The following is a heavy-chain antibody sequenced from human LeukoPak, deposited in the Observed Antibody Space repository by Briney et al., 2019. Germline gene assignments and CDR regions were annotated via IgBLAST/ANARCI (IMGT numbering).Heavy chain of an antibody. Sequence: PGGSLRLSCAASGFTFSSYAMSWVRQAPGKGLEWVANIKQDGSEKYYVDSVKGRFTISRDNAKNSLYLQMNSLRAEDTAVYYCARIYSSSWPYYYYYYMDVWGKGTTVTVSS. D-gene: IGHD6-13*01. CDR2: IKQDGSEK. J-gene: IGHJ6*03. CDR1: GFTFSSYA. V-gene: IGHV3-7*01. CDR3: ARIYSSSWPYYYYYYMDV.